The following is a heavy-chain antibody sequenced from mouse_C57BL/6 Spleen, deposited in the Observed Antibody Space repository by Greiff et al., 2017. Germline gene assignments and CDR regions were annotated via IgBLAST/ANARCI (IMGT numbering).Heavy chain of an antibody. CDR2: IDPETGGT. CDR3: TRSAYYSNYFDY. Sequence: VQRVESGAELVRPGASVTLSCKASGYTFTDYEMHWVKQTPVHGLEWIGAIDPETGGTAYNQKFKGKAILTADKSSSTAYMELRSLTSEDSAVYYCTRSAYYSNYFDYWGQGTTLTVSS. V-gene: IGHV1-15*01. D-gene: IGHD2-5*01. J-gene: IGHJ2*01. CDR1: GYTFTDYE.